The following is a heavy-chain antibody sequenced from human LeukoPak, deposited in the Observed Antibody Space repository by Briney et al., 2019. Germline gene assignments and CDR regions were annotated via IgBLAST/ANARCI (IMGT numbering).Heavy chain of an antibody. D-gene: IGHD6-19*01. CDR1: GYTFTGYY. CDR3: ARVPYSSGWYDY. Sequence: ASVKVSCKASGYTFTGYYMHWVRQAPGQGLEWMGWINPNSGDTNFAQKFQGRVTMTRDTSISTAYMELSRLRSDDTAVYYCARVPYSSGWYDYWGQGTLVTVSS. V-gene: IGHV1-2*02. CDR2: INPNSGDT. J-gene: IGHJ4*02.